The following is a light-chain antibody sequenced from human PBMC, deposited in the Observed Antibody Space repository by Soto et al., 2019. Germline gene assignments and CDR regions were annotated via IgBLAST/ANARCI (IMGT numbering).Light chain of an antibody. CDR3: QQRSNWLQLT. J-gene: IGKJ5*01. V-gene: IGKV3-11*01. Sequence: EIVLTQSPATLSLSPGERATLSCRASQSVSSYLAWYQQKPGQAPRLLIYDASNRATGIPARFSGSGSGTDFTLTISSLEPEDFAVYYCQQRSNWLQLTFGQGTRLEIK. CDR2: DAS. CDR1: QSVSSY.